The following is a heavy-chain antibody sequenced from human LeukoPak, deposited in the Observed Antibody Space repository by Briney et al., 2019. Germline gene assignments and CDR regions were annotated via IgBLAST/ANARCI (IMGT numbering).Heavy chain of an antibody. J-gene: IGHJ6*02. Sequence: ASVKVSCKASGYTFTSYDINWVRQAPGQGLEWMGRINPNSGGTNYAQKFQGRVTMTRDTSISTAYMELSRLRSDDTAVYYCARPYCTNGVCRPYYYYYGMDVWGQGTTVTVSS. D-gene: IGHD2-8*01. V-gene: IGHV1-2*06. CDR2: INPNSGGT. CDR3: ARPYCTNGVCRPYYYYYGMDV. CDR1: GYTFTSYD.